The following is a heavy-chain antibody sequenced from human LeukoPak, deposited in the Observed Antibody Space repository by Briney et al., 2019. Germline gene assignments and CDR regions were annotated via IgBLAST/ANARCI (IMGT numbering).Heavy chain of an antibody. Sequence: SETLSLTCSVSGGAIRSSGSYWGWIRQPPGKGLEWIESIYYIGTTYYNPSLESRVSISLDTSKNQFSLKLTSVTASDTAVYYCASASGTYYEGFDSWGQGTLVSVSS. J-gene: IGHJ4*02. V-gene: IGHV4-39*01. D-gene: IGHD1-26*01. CDR3: ASASGTYYEGFDS. CDR1: GGAIRSSGSY. CDR2: IYYIGTT.